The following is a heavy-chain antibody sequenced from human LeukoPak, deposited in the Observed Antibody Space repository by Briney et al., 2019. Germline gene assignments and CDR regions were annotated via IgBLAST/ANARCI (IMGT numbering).Heavy chain of an antibody. D-gene: IGHD3-10*01. Sequence: SETLSLTCTVSGGSISSYYWSWIRQPAGKGLEWIGRIYTSGSTNYNPSLKSRVTMSVDTSKNQFSLKLSSVTAADTAVYYCARYLGWFGEVPYYFDYWGQGTLVTFSS. CDR3: ARYLGWFGEVPYYFDY. CDR2: IYTSGST. V-gene: IGHV4-4*07. J-gene: IGHJ4*02. CDR1: GGSISSYY.